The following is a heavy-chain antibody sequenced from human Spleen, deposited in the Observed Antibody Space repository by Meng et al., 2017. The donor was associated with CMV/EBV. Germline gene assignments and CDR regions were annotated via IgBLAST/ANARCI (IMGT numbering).Heavy chain of an antibody. Sequence: TCTFSRFSLRTSGMGVGWLRQPPGKALEWLAVIYWNDDKQYNPSLKSRLTITKGTSENQVVLTLTNMDPVDTAPYYCAHTTATIFDYWGQGTLVTVSS. CDR3: AHTTATIFDY. V-gene: IGHV2-5*01. J-gene: IGHJ4*02. CDR1: RFSLRTSGMG. D-gene: IGHD5-12*01. CDR2: IYWNDDK.